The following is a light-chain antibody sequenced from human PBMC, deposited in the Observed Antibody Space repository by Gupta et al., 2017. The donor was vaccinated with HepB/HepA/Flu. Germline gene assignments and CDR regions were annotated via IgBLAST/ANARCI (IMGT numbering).Light chain of an antibody. CDR1: SSNIGAGYD. CDR3: QSYDSSLRAGV. J-gene: IGLJ3*02. CDR2: TNT. Sequence: QSALTPPPSLSRSPVQRVTISCTGSSSNIGAGYDVHWYQQLPGTAPKLLIHTNTNRPSGVPDRFSGSKYGTSASLDITGLQAEDEADYYCQSYDSSLRAGVFGGGTKLTVL. V-gene: IGLV1-40*01.